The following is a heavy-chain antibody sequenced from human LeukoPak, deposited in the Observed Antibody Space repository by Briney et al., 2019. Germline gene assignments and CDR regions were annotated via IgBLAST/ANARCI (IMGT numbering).Heavy chain of an antibody. CDR3: ARHGGYSSPPHY. D-gene: IGHD5-12*01. J-gene: IGHJ4*02. V-gene: IGHV4-59*08. CDR1: GGSFSSYY. Sequence: SETLXLTCIVSGGSFSSYYWSWIRQPPGGGREWIGYIYYTGSTNYNPSLKSRVTISVDTSNNHFSLKLSSVTAADTAVYYCARHGGYSSPPHYWGQGTLITVSS. CDR2: IYYTGST.